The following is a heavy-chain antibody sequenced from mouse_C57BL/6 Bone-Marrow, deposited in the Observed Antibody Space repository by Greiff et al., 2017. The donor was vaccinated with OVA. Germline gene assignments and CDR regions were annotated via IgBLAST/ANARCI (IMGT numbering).Heavy chain of an antibody. J-gene: IGHJ4*01. CDR2: ISYDGSN. V-gene: IGHV3-6*01. CDR3: AREGGTVPYYYDMDY. CDR1: GYSITSGYY. Sequence: EVKLMESGPGLVKPSQSLSLTCSVTGYSITSGYYWNWIRQFPGNKLAWMGYISYDGSNNYNPSLNNRISITRDTSKNQFFLKLNAVTTEDTATYYCAREGGTVPYYYDMDYGGQGTSVTVSS. D-gene: IGHD1-1*01.